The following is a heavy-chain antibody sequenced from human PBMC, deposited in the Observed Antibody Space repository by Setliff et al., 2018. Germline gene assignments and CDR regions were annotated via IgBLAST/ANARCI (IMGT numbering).Heavy chain of an antibody. CDR3: AREGGGNSGGFDY. D-gene: IGHD2-21*02. J-gene: IGHJ4*02. CDR1: GGSFSGYY. CDR2: IHHRGST. V-gene: IGHV4-34*01. Sequence: SETLSLTCAVYGGSFSGYYWSWIRQPPGKGLEWIGSIHHRGSTYYNPSLKSRVTTLVDTSKNHFSLKLSSVTAADTAVYYCAREGGGNSGGFDYWGQGTLVTVSS.